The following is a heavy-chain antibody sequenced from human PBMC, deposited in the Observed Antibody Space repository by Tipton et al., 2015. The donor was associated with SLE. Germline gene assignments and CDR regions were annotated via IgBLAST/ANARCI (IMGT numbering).Heavy chain of an antibody. CDR1: GGSISSYY. CDR3: ARDIVATN. Sequence: TLSLTCTVSGGSISSYYWSWIRQPPGKGLEWIGYIYYSGSTNYNPSLKSRVTISVGTSKNQFSLKLSSVTAADTAVYYCARDIVATNWGQGTLVTVSS. D-gene: IGHD5-12*01. V-gene: IGHV4-59*01. J-gene: IGHJ4*02. CDR2: IYYSGST.